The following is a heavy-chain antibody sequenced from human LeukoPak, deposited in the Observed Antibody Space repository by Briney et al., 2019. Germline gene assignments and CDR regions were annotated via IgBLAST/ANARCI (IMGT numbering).Heavy chain of an antibody. Sequence: GGSLRLSCAASGFTFSDYSMNWVRQAPGKGLEWISYVGVSSGNTKYADSVKGRFTISGDSAKNSVFLQMNSLRVEDTAVYFCAKDHRYAFDNWGQGTLVTVSS. CDR1: GFTFSDYS. CDR3: AKDHRYAFDN. CDR2: VGVSSGNT. D-gene: IGHD5-12*01. V-gene: IGHV3-48*04. J-gene: IGHJ4*02.